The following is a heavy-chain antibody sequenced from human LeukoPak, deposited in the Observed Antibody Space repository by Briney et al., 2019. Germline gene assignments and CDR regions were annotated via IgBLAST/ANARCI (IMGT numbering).Heavy chain of an antibody. CDR1: GGSISSSSYY. J-gene: IGHJ4*02. CDR3: ARLLLWFGELSXDXDY. V-gene: IGHV4-39*01. D-gene: IGHD3-10*01. Sequence: PSETLSLTCTVSGGSISSSSYYWGWIRQPPGKWLEWIGSIYYSGSTYYNPSLKSRVTISVDTSKNQFSLKLSSVTAADTAVYYCARLLLWFGELSXDXDYWGQGTLVTVSS. CDR2: IYYSGST.